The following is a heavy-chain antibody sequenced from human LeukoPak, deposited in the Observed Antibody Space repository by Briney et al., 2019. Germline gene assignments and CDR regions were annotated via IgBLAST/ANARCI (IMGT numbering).Heavy chain of an antibody. D-gene: IGHD6-13*01. J-gene: IGHJ5*02. V-gene: IGHV3-23*01. Sequence: GGSLRLSCAASVFTFSNFAMMWVRQAPGPGLQWGSTITGYGATVYAASVRGRFTIFRDTSMNTLFLQMNSLGAEDTAVYYCPNGAAAGKVHWFDPWGQGTLVTVSS. CDR3: PNGAAAGKVHWFDP. CDR2: ITGYGAT. CDR1: VFTFSNFA.